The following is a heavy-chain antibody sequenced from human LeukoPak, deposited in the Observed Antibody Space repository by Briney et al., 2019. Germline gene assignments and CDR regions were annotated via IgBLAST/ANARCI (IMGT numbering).Heavy chain of an antibody. J-gene: IGHJ4*02. CDR2: INQDGSEK. D-gene: IGHD6-25*01. V-gene: IGHV3-7*01. Sequence: GGSLRLSCAASGFTFRSYWMSWVRQAPGKGLEWVANINQDGSEKYYVDSVKGRFTISRDNAKNSLYLQMNSLRAEDTAVYYCARGEGIAADWGQGTLVTVSS. CDR1: GFTFRSYW. CDR3: ARGEGIAAD.